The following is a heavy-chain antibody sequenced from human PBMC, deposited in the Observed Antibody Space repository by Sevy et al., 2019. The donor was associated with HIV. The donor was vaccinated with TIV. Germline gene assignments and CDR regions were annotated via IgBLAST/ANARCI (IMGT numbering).Heavy chain of an antibody. D-gene: IGHD6-19*01. CDR1: GFTLSNAW. CDR3: ARVAVAGPRVYYGMDV. Sequence: GESLKISCAASGFTLSNAWMSWVRQAPGKGLEWVGRVKSKTDGGTTDYATPVKDRFTISRDDSKNTLYLQMNSLRAEDTAVYYCARVAVAGPRVYYGMDVWGQGTTVTVSS. J-gene: IGHJ6*02. CDR2: VKSKTDGGTT. V-gene: IGHV3-15*01.